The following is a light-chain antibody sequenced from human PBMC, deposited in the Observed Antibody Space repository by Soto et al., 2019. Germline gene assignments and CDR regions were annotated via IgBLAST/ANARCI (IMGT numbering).Light chain of an antibody. CDR1: QGISHY. Sequence: DIQMTQSPSSLSASVGDRVTITCQASQGISHYLNWYQQKPGKAPKLLIFGASYLETGVPSRFSGSGSGTDFTFTISSLQPEDIATYFCQQYENLPITFGQGTRLDIK. J-gene: IGKJ5*01. CDR3: QQYENLPIT. CDR2: GAS. V-gene: IGKV1-33*01.